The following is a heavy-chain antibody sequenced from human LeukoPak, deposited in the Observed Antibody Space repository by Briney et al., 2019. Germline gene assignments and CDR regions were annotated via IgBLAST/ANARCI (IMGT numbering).Heavy chain of an antibody. D-gene: IGHD6-19*01. Sequence: GGSLRLSCAASGFASSRFWMYWVRQLPGKGLVWVSCIKGDGTSTYYADSVKGRFTVSRDNAKNSLYLQMNSLRAEDTAVYYCARDQSSDYYYYGMDVWGQGTTVTVSS. CDR1: GFASSRFW. CDR3: ARDQSSDYYYYGMDV. V-gene: IGHV3-74*01. J-gene: IGHJ6*02. CDR2: IKGDGTST.